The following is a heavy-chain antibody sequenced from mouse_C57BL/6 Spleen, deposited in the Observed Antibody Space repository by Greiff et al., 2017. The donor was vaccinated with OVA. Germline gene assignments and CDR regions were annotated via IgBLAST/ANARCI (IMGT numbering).Heavy chain of an antibody. Sequence: EVRLQQSGPELVKPGASVKISCKASGYTFTDYYMNWVKQSHGKSLEWIGDINPNNGGTSYNQKFKGKATLTVDKSSSTAYMELRSLTSEDSAGYYCARPPITTVVANWYFDVWGTGTTVTVSS. V-gene: IGHV1-26*01. D-gene: IGHD1-1*01. CDR3: ARPPITTVVANWYFDV. CDR1: GYTFTDYY. CDR2: INPNNGGT. J-gene: IGHJ1*03.